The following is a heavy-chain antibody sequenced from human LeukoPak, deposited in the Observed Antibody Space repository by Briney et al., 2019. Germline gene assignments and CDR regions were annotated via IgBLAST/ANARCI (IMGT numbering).Heavy chain of an antibody. Sequence: PGGSLRLSCAASGFTFSSYSMNWVRQAPGKGLEWVSSISSSSSYIYYADSVKGRFTISKDNSKNIVYLQMNSLRAEDTAVYYCAKDAVYGDGYWEFDYWGQGNLVTVSS. V-gene: IGHV3-21*04. CDR2: ISSSSSYI. J-gene: IGHJ4*02. CDR1: GFTFSSYS. CDR3: AKDAVYGDGYWEFDY. D-gene: IGHD5-24*01.